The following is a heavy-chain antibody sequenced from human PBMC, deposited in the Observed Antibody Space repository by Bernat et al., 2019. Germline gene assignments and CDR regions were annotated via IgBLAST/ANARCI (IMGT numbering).Heavy chain of an antibody. D-gene: IGHD1-26*01. CDR1: GYTFTGYY. CDR3: ARGVFRVMGGSYYPEYFQH. Sequence: QVQLVQSGAEVKKPGASVKVSCKASGYTFTGYYMHWVRQAPGQGLEWMGWINPNSGGTNYAQKFQVWVTMTRDTSISTAYMELSRLRSDDTAVYYCARGVFRVMGGSYYPEYFQHWGQGTLVTVSS. V-gene: IGHV1-2*04. CDR2: INPNSGGT. J-gene: IGHJ1*01.